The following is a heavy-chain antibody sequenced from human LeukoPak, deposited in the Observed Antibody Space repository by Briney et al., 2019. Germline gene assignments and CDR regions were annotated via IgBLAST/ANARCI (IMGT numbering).Heavy chain of an antibody. J-gene: IGHJ6*02. Sequence: GRSLRLSCAVSGFTFSSYGIHWVRQAPGKGLEWVTVISYDGSNKHYADSVKGRFTISRDNSKNTLYLQMNSLRAEDTAVYYCAKDGLERSSSWFDYGMDVWGQGTTVTVSS. V-gene: IGHV3-30*18. CDR2: ISYDGSNK. CDR3: AKDGLERSSSWFDYGMDV. D-gene: IGHD6-13*01. CDR1: GFTFSSYG.